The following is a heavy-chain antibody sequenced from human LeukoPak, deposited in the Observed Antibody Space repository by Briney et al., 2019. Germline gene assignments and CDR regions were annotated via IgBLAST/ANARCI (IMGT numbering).Heavy chain of an antibody. D-gene: IGHD2-15*01. J-gene: IGHJ4*02. CDR1: GFTVSSNY. CDR2: IYSDGNT. CDR3: ARVWTGRYCSGGNCYRLYYFDY. Sequence: GGSLRLSCAASGFTVSSNYMSWVRQAPGKGLEWVSVIYSDGNTNYAESVKGRFTFSRDNSKNTLYLQMDSLRAEDTAVYYCARVWTGRYCSGGNCYRLYYFDYWGQGTLVTVSS. V-gene: IGHV3-53*01.